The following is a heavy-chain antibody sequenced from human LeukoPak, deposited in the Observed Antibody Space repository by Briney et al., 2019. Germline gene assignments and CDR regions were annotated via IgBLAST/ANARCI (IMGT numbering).Heavy chain of an antibody. J-gene: IGHJ6*02. Sequence: SETLSHTCTVSGGSISSGSYYWSWIRQPAGKGLEWIGRIYTSGSTNYNPFLKSRVTISVDTSKNQFSLKLSSVTAAGTAVYYCARDGRVGSTSSWYYYYGMDVWGQGTTVTVSS. V-gene: IGHV4-61*02. CDR2: IYTSGST. D-gene: IGHD2-2*01. CDR3: ARDGRVGSTSSWYYYYGMDV. CDR1: GGSISSGSYY.